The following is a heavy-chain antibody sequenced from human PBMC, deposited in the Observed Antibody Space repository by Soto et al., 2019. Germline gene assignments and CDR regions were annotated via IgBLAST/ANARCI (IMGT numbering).Heavy chain of an antibody. CDR1: GGSISSGDYY. V-gene: IGHV4-30-4*01. D-gene: IGHD2-2*01. CDR3: ARHRDAHRDWYFDL. CDR2: IYYSGST. Sequence: QVQLQESGPGLVKPSQTLSLTCTVSGGSISSGDYYRSWIRQPPGKGLEWIGYIYYSGSTYYNPSLKSRVTISIDTSKNQFSLKLSSVTAADTAVYYCARHRDAHRDWYFDLWGRGTLVTVSS. J-gene: IGHJ2*01.